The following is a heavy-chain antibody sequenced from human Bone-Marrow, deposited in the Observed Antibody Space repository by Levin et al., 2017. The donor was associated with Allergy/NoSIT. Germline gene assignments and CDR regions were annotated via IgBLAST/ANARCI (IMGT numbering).Heavy chain of an antibody. V-gene: IGHV4-59*01. J-gene: IGHJ3*02. CDR3: ARNILVVPAATRGFAFDI. CDR2: ISYRGSI. D-gene: IGHD2-2*01. CDR1: DASIRTYS. Sequence: ESLKISCTVSDASIRTYSWSWIRQSPGKGLEWIGYISYRGSINYNPSLKSRVSISIDASKNQFSLTLSSVTAADTALYYCARNILVVPAATRGFAFDIWGQGTRVPVSS.